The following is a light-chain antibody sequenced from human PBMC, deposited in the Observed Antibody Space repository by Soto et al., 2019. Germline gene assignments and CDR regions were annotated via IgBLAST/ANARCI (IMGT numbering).Light chain of an antibody. Sequence: EIVLTQSPGTLSLSPGDRATLSCRASQSVTSAYLAWYQQKPGQAPSLLIYGASPRATGIPDRFSGSGSGTDFTLSITRLEPEDFAVYYCQQYGRSPWTFGQGTKVEV. J-gene: IGKJ1*01. CDR3: QQYGRSPWT. CDR2: GAS. V-gene: IGKV3-20*01. CDR1: QSVTSAY.